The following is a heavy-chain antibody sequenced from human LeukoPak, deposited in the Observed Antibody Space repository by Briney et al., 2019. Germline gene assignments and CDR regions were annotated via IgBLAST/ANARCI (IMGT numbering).Heavy chain of an antibody. Sequence: TGGSVRLSCTASGFTFGDYAMSWFREAPGKGLVWVGYIRSKAYGGTTEYAASVKGRFTISRDDSKSIAYLQMNSLKTEDTAVLYCSRVHTVLAFDIGGRGKIVTVSS. V-gene: IGHV3-49*03. CDR2: IRSKAYGGTT. J-gene: IGHJ3*02. CDR3: SRVHTVLAFDI. D-gene: IGHD2-8*01. CDR1: GFTFGDYA.